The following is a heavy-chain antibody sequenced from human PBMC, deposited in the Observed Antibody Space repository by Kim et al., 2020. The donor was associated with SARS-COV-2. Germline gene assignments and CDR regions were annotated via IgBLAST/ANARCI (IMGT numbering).Heavy chain of an antibody. CDR3: ARVRATPHSVLVYGMDV. J-gene: IGHJ6*01. D-gene: IGHD3-3*01. V-gene: IGHV3-30*04. CDR2: ISYDGSNK. CDR1: GFTFSSYA. Sequence: GRSLRLSCAASGFTFSSYAMHWVRQAPGKGLEWVAVISYDGSNKYYADSVKGRFTISRDNSKNTLYLQMNSLRAEDTAVYYCARVRATPHSVLVYGMDV.